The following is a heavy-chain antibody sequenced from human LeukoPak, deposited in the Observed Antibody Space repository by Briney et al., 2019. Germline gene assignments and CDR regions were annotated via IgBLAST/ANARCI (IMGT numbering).Heavy chain of an antibody. Sequence: ASVKVSCKASGYTFTGYYMHWVRQAPGQGLEWMGWINPNSGGTNYAQKFQGRVTMTRDTSISTAYMELSRLRSDDTAVYYCARDLTLLGSGSYQYYYYYMDVWGKGTTVTISS. CDR3: ARDLTLLGSGSYQYYYYYMDV. CDR1: GYTFTGYY. D-gene: IGHD3-10*01. J-gene: IGHJ6*03. CDR2: INPNSGGT. V-gene: IGHV1-2*02.